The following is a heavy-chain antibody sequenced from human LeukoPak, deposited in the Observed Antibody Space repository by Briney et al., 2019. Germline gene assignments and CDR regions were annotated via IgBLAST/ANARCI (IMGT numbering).Heavy chain of an antibody. CDR2: IYYSGST. Sequence: SETLSLTCTVSGGSISSYYWSWIRQPPGKGLEWIGYIYYSGSTNYNPSLKSRVTISVDTSKNQFSLKLSSVTAADTAVYYCARVHESIDYWGQGPLVAVSS. J-gene: IGHJ4*02. V-gene: IGHV4-59*01. CDR1: GGSISSYY. D-gene: IGHD6-6*01. CDR3: ARVHESIDY.